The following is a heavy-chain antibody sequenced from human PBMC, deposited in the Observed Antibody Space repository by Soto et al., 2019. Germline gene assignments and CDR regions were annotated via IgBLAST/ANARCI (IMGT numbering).Heavy chain of an antibody. CDR1: GFTFGDYA. CDR2: IRSKAYGGTT. CDR3: TRTSAPYDYIWGSYRYFPDY. V-gene: IGHV3-49*03. Sequence: EVQLVESGGGLVQPGRSLRLSCTTSGFTFGDYAMSWFRQAPGKGLEWIGFIRSKAYGGTTEYAASVKGRFTISSDDSKSIAYLQMSSLQTEDTAVYYCTRTSAPYDYIWGSYRYFPDYWGQGTLVTVSS. D-gene: IGHD3-16*02. J-gene: IGHJ4*02.